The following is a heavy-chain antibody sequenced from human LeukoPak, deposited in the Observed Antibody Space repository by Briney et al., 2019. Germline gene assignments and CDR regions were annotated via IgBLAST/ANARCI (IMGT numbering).Heavy chain of an antibody. D-gene: IGHD3-22*01. J-gene: IGHJ6*03. CDR3: ARGVYSYDGSGEYAGGYYYMDV. CDR1: GGSFDRHV. Sequence: ASVEVSCKASGGSFDRHVLSWLRQAPGQGLEWVGGINPIAGTTSHAQKFQDRISITTDGSTTAYMALSSLTSEDTAVYYCARGVYSYDGSGEYAGGYYYMDVWGKGTTVTVSS. CDR2: INPIAGTT. V-gene: IGHV1-69*05.